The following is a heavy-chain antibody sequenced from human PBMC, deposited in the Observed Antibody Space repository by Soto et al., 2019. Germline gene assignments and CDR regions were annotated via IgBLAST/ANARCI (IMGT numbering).Heavy chain of an antibody. V-gene: IGHV3-53*01. Sequence: GGSLRLSCAASGFTVSSNYMNWVRQAPGKGLEWVSVIYSGGTTYYADSVKGRFTISRDNSKNTLFLQMNSLRAEDTAIYYCARAGSSPSYYYYGMDVWGQGTTVTVSS. D-gene: IGHD6-6*01. J-gene: IGHJ6*02. CDR3: ARAGSSPSYYYYGMDV. CDR1: GFTVSSNY. CDR2: IYSGGTT.